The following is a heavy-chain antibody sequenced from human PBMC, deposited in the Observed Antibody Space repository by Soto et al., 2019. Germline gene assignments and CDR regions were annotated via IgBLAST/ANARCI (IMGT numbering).Heavy chain of an antibody. D-gene: IGHD3-10*01. V-gene: IGHV1-69*02. Sequence: QVQLVQSGAEVKKPGSSVKVSCKASGGTFSSYTISWVRQAPGQGLEWMGRIIPILGIANYAQKFQGRVTITADKSTSTAYMELSSLRSEDTAVYYCARGSMVRGGWFDPWGQGTLVTVSS. CDR2: IIPILGIA. J-gene: IGHJ5*02. CDR1: GGTFSSYT. CDR3: ARGSMVRGGWFDP.